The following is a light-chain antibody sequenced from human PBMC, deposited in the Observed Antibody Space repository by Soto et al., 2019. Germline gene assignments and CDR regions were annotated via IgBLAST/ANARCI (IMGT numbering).Light chain of an antibody. V-gene: IGKV3-15*01. J-gene: IGKJ5*01. Sequence: EIVRTQSPATLSVSPGERATLSCRASQSVSSNLAWYQQKPGQAPRLLIYGASTRATGIPARFSVTVSGTEFTLTIRSLQSEDFAVYYCQQYNNWPAISFGQWTRVEIK. CDR2: GAS. CDR3: QQYNNWPAIS. CDR1: QSVSSN.